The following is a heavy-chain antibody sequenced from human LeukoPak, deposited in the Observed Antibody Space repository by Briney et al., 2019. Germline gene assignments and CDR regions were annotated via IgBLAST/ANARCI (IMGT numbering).Heavy chain of an antibody. V-gene: IGHV4-59*01. CDR2: IYYSGST. D-gene: IGHD6-13*01. CDR3: ARNRPAGTYAFDI. J-gene: IGHJ3*02. CDR1: GGSISSYY. Sequence: PAETLSLTCTASGGSISSYYWSWIRQPPGKGLEWIGYIYYSGSTNYNPSFKSRGTISVDTSKNQFSLMLSNVTAADTAVYYFARNRPAGTYAFDIWREGAMVSVPS.